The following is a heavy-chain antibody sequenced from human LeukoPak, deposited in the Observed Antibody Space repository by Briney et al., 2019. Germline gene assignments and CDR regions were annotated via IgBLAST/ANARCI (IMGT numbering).Heavy chain of an antibody. CDR3: AAAVYSGSYPLDY. D-gene: IGHD1-26*01. J-gene: IGHJ4*02. CDR1: GFTFTSSA. V-gene: IGHV1-58*02. CDR2: IVVGSGNT. Sequence: ASVKVSCKASGFTFTSSAMQWVRQARGQRLEWIGWIVVGSGNTNYAQKFQERVTITRDMSTSTAYMELSSLRSEDTAVYYCAAAVYSGSYPLDYWGQGTLVTVSS.